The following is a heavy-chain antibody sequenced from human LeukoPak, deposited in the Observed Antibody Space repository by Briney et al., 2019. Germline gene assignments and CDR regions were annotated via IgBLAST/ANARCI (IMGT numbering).Heavy chain of an antibody. CDR3: APTGGGWYVYYYDY. V-gene: IGHV1-2*02. Sequence: GGSVKLSCEASGYTFSNYYMHWVRQAPGQGLEWIVWINPNSDGTNYAQKFQGRVTMTRDTSICTAYVELSRLRSDDTAVYYCAPTGGGWYVYYYDYWGQGTLVTVSS. D-gene: IGHD6-19*01. J-gene: IGHJ4*02. CDR2: INPNSDGT. CDR1: GYTFSNYY.